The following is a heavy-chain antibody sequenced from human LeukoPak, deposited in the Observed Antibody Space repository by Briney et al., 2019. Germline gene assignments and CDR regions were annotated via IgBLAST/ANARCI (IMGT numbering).Heavy chain of an antibody. Sequence: ASVKVSCKASGYTFTSYYMHWVRQAPGQGLEWMGIINPSGGSTSYAQKFQGRVTMTRDTSTSTVYMELSSLRSEDTAVYYCARESLRARSYYYGMDVWGQGTTVTVSS. D-gene: IGHD5-24*01. CDR2: INPSGGST. V-gene: IGHV1-46*01. CDR3: ARESLRARSYYYGMDV. J-gene: IGHJ6*02. CDR1: GYTFTSYY.